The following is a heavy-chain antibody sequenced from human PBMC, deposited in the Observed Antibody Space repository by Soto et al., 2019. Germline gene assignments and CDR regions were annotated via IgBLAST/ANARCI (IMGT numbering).Heavy chain of an antibody. CDR1: GFTFSSYA. CDR2: ISDDGTNK. CDR3: AKRGDIVEVSRTFVGYGMDV. Sequence: PGGSLRLSCKGSGFTFSSYAIQWVRQAPGKGLEWVAAISDDGTNKHTADSVKGRFTISRDNSRNTVYLQVNSLRVEDTAVYYCAKRGDIVEVSRTFVGYGMDVWGQGTTVTVSS. V-gene: IGHV3-30-3*01. J-gene: IGHJ6*02. D-gene: IGHD2-2*01.